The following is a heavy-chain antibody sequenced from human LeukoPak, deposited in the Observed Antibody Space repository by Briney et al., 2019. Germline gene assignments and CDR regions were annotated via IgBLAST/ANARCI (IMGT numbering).Heavy chain of an antibody. CDR1: GYTFTSYY. D-gene: IGHD6-13*01. V-gene: IGHV1-46*01. J-gene: IGHJ4*02. CDR2: INPSGGST. CDR3: ARDSETSSSWPGAFDY. Sequence: GASVKVSCKASGYTFTSYYMHWVRQAPGQGLEWMGIINPSGGSTSYAQKFQGRVTMTRDTSTSTVYMELSSLRSEDTAVYYCARDSETSSSWPGAFDYWGQGTPVTVSS.